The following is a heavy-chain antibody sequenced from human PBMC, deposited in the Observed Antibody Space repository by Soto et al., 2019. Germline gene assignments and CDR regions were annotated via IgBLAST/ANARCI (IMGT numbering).Heavy chain of an antibody. J-gene: IGHJ5*02. Sequence: SETMSVSWTVSGGYIVGNGDYWAWIRQPPGKGLEWIGSIFYTGSTYYSPSLKGRLTISVDPSKNQFSLKLTSVTAADTAMYYCARPKTIGAAAGKGWFDPWGQGTLVTVSS. CDR1: GGYIVGNGDY. D-gene: IGHD6-13*01. V-gene: IGHV4-39*01. CDR3: ARPKTIGAAAGKGWFDP. CDR2: IFYTGST.